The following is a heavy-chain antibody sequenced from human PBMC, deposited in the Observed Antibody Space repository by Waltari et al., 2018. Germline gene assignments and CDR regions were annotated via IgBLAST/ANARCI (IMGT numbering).Heavy chain of an antibody. J-gene: IGHJ4*02. CDR3: ARGGPIAARLFDY. CDR1: GGSFSGSY. CDR2: INHSGST. Sequence: QVQLQQWGAGLLKPSETLSLTCPVTGGSFSGSYWSWLRQPPGKGLEWIGEINHSGSTNYNPSLNSRVTISVDTSKNQFSLKLSSVTAADTAVYYCARGGPIAARLFDYWGQGTLVTVSS. D-gene: IGHD6-6*01. V-gene: IGHV4-34*01.